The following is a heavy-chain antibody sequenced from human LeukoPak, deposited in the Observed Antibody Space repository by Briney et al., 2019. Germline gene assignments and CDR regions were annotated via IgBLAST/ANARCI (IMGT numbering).Heavy chain of an antibody. CDR1: GFSFSDAW. CDR2: IEGKTDGGTT. CDR3: TTYGSGRKFDY. V-gene: IGHV3-15*04. D-gene: IGHD3-10*01. J-gene: IGHJ4*02. Sequence: GGSHRLSCAASGFSFSDAWMSWVRQIPGEGLEWVGRIEGKTDGGTTDYAAPVKGRFTISRDDSTNTLYLQMNSLKSEDTAVYYCTTYGSGRKFDYWGQGILVTVSS.